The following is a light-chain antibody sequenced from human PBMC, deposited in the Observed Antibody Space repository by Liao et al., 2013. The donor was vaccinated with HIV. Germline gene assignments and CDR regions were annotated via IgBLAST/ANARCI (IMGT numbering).Light chain of an antibody. CDR1: FIGSKS. J-gene: IGLJ2*01. CDR3: QVWDNSVDRVV. CDR2: YDR. V-gene: IGLV3-21*04. Sequence: SYMLAQPPSLSVAPGGTATITCGGQFIGSKSVNWYRHKPGQAPVMVIFYDRDRPSGIPDRFSGSRSGNTATLSISRAEAGDEADYYCQVWDNSVDRVVFGGGTKLTVL.